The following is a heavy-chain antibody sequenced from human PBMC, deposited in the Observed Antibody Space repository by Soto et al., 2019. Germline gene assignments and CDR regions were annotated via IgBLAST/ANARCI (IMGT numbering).Heavy chain of an antibody. D-gene: IGHD3-22*01. CDR1: GFTFSDYY. CDR2: ISGGGGSTI. Sequence: ESGGGLVKPGGSLRLSCAASGFTFSDYYMNWIRQAPGKGPEWVSYISGGGGSTIYYTDSVKGRFTISRDNAKNSLYLQMNSLRAEDSAVYYCARGKGYYDSSGYDYWGQGTLVTVSS. V-gene: IGHV3-11*01. CDR3: ARGKGYYDSSGYDY. J-gene: IGHJ4*02.